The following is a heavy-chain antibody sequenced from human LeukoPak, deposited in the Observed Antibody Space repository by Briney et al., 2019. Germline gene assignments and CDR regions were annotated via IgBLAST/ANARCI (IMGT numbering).Heavy chain of an antibody. CDR1: GFTFSSYG. CDR2: IRYDGSNK. J-gene: IGHJ2*01. Sequence: TGGSLRLSCAASGFTFSSYGMHWVRQAPGKGLEWVAFIRYDGSNKYYADSVKGRFTISRDNSKNTLYLQMNSLRAEDTAVYYCAIFPSGYFDLWGRGTLVTVSS. V-gene: IGHV3-30*02. CDR3: AIFPSGYFDL.